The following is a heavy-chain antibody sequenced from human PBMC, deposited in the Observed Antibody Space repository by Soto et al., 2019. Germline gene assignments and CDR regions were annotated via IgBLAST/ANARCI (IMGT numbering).Heavy chain of an antibody. Sequence: GASGKVSCKASGFTFTSSAVQWVRQARGQRLEWIGWIVVGSGNTNYAQKFQERVTITRDMSTSTAYMELSSLRSEDTAVYYCAVYDSSGYYHDYWGQGTLVTVSS. D-gene: IGHD3-22*01. CDR2: IVVGSGNT. CDR3: AVYDSSGYYHDY. J-gene: IGHJ4*02. CDR1: GFTFTSSA. V-gene: IGHV1-58*01.